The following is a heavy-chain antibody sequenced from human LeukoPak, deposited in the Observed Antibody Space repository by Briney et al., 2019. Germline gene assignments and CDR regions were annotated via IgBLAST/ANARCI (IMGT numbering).Heavy chain of an antibody. V-gene: IGHV3-48*04. J-gene: IGHJ3*02. CDR1: GFTFRSYN. CDR2: ISSSSSTL. D-gene: IGHD6-19*01. CDR3: ARDGRPWLAYDAFDI. Sequence: GGSLRLSCAASGFTFRSYNMNWVRQARGKGLEWVSYISSSSSTLYFADSVKGRFIISRDNAKNSLYLQMNSLRAEGTAVYYCARDGRPWLAYDAFDIWGQGTMVTVSS.